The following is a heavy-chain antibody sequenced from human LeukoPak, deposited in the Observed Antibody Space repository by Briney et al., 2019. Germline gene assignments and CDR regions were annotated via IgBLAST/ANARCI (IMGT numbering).Heavy chain of an antibody. CDR1: GGTFSSYA. D-gene: IGHD2-21*01. V-gene: IGHV1-69*05. CDR3: ARDLGLAFDP. J-gene: IGHJ5*02. Sequence: GASVKVSCKASGGTFSSYAISWVRQAPGQGLEWMEGIIPISGTANYAQKFQGRVTITTDESTSTAYMELSSLRSEDTAVYYCARDLGLAFDPWGQGTLVTVSS. CDR2: IIPISGTA.